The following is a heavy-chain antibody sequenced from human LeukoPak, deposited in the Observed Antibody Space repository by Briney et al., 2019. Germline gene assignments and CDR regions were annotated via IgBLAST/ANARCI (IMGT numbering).Heavy chain of an antibody. J-gene: IGHJ3*02. CDR2: ISAYNGNT. CDR3: ASRGHYYDSSGRYAFDI. Sequence: GASVKVSCKASGYTFTSYGISWVRQAPGQGLEWMGWISAYNGNTNYAQKLQGRVTMTTDTSTSTAYMELRSLRSDDTAVYYCASRGHYYDSSGRYAFDIWGQGTMVTVSS. V-gene: IGHV1-18*01. D-gene: IGHD3-22*01. CDR1: GYTFTSYG.